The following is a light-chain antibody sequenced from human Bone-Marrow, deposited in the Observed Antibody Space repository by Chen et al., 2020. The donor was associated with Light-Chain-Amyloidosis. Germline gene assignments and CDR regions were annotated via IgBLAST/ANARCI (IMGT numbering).Light chain of an antibody. CDR1: SSDVGNYNH. Sequence: QSALTQPASVSGSPGQSITISCSGISSDVGNYNHVSWYQQHPGKAPKLLIYEVSNRPSGFSSRFSGSKSGNTASLTIPGLQAEDEAFYYCTSYTGTLVFGGGTKLTVL. CDR2: EVS. CDR3: TSYTGTLV. V-gene: IGLV2-14*01. J-gene: IGLJ3*02.